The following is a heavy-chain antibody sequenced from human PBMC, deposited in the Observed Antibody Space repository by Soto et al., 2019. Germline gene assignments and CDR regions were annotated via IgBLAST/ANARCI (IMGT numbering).Heavy chain of an antibody. CDR2: IYYSGST. D-gene: IGHD3-22*01. CDR1: GGSVSSGSYY. V-gene: IGHV4-61*01. CDR3: ARNPPRYYDSSSYYFDG. Sequence: SETLSLTCTVSGGSVSSGSYYWSWIRQPPGKGLEWIGYIYYSGSTNYNPSLKSRVTISVDTSKNQFSLKLSSVTAADTAVYYCARNPPRYYDSSSYYFDGWGQGTLVTVSS. J-gene: IGHJ4*02.